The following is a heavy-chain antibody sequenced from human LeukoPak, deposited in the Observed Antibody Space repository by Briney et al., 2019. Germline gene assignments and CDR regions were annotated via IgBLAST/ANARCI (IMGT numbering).Heavy chain of an antibody. Sequence: PSETLSLTCAVYGGSFSGYYWSWIRQPPGKGLEWIGEINHSGSTNYNPSLKSRVTISVDTSKNQFSLKLSSVTAADTAVYYCARGGGNRSYYYMDVWGEGTTVTVSS. CDR3: ARGGGNRSYYYMDV. D-gene: IGHD4-23*01. CDR1: GGSFSGYY. V-gene: IGHV4-34*01. CDR2: INHSGST. J-gene: IGHJ6*03.